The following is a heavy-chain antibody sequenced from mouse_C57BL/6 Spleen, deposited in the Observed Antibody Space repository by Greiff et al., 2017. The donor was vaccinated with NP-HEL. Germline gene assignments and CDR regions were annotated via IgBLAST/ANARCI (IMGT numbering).Heavy chain of an antibody. CDR2: INPNNGGT. V-gene: IGHV1-26*01. Sequence: EVQLQQSGPELVKPGASVKISCKASGYTFTDYYMNWVKQSHGKSLEWIGDINPNNGGTSYNQKFKGKATLTVDKSSSTAYMELRSLTSEDSAVYYCARVGDGYSFAYWGQGTLVTVSA. J-gene: IGHJ3*01. CDR1: GYTFTDYY. CDR3: ARVGDGYSFAY. D-gene: IGHD2-3*01.